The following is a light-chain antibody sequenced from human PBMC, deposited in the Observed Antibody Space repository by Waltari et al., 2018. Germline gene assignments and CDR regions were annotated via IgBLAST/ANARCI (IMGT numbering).Light chain of an antibody. CDR2: SNN. Sequence: QSVLTQPPSASGTPGQRVTLTCSGSSSNIGGNTVNWYQHLPGTAPKLLIYSNNRRPSGVPDRFSGSKSGTSASLAISGLQSEDEADYYCAAWDDSLGGPYVVFGGGTKLTVL. CDR3: AAWDDSLGGPYVV. J-gene: IGLJ2*01. V-gene: IGLV1-44*01. CDR1: SSNIGGNT.